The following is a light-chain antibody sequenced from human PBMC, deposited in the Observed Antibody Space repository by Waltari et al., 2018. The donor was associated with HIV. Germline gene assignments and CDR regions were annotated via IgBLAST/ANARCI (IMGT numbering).Light chain of an antibody. J-gene: IGKJ2*02. CDR2: DAS. V-gene: IGKV3D-20*01. CDR3: QQYASSPWT. Sequence: IVLTQSPATLSLSPGERATLSCGASQTISNNYLAWYQQKPGRPPRLVIYDASNRAGGIPDRFGGSGSGTDFTLTINRLEPDDFAVYYCQQYASSPWTFGQGTKLEVK. CDR1: QTISNNY.